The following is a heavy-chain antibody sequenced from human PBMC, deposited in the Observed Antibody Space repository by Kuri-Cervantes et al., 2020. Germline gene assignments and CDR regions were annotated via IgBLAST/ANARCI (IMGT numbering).Heavy chain of an antibody. CDR1: GYTFTSYY. CDR2: INPSGGST. V-gene: IGHV1-46*01. Sequence: ASVKVSCKASGYTFTSYYMHWVRQAPGQGLEWMGIINPSGGSTSYAQKFQGRVTMTRDTSTSTVYMELSSLRSEDTAVYYCARAANGIAVAGRGYYLDYWGQGTLVTVSS. D-gene: IGHD6-19*01. J-gene: IGHJ4*02. CDR3: ARAANGIAVAGRGYYLDY.